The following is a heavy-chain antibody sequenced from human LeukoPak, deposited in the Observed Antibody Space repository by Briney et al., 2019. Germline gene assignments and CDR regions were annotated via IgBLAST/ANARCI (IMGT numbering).Heavy chain of an antibody. V-gene: IGHV3-48*04. CDR2: ISSSSRTI. Sequence: PGGSLRLSCAASGFTFSSYSMKWVRQAPGKGLEWVSYISSSSRTIYYADSVKGRFTISRDNAKNTLYLQMNSLRAEDTAVYYCAKVYVVPAALGYWGQGTLVTVSS. D-gene: IGHD2-2*01. CDR1: GFTFSSYS. CDR3: AKVYVVPAALGY. J-gene: IGHJ4*02.